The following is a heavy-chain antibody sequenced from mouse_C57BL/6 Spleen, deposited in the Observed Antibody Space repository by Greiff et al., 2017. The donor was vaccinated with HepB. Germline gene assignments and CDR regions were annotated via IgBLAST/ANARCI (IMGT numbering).Heavy chain of an antibody. CDR2: ISSGGDYI. Sequence: EVQRVESGEGLVKPGGSLKLSCAASGFTFSSYAMSWVRQTPEKRLEWVAYISSGGDYIYYADTVKGRFTISRDNARNTLYLQMSSLKSEDTAMYYCTRVRTGYYFDYWGQGTTLTVSS. CDR3: TRVRTGYYFDY. CDR1: GFTFSSYA. V-gene: IGHV5-9-1*02. J-gene: IGHJ2*01.